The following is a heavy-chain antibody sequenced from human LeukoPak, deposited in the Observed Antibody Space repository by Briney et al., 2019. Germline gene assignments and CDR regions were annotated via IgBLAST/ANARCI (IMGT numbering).Heavy chain of an antibody. CDR2: ISYDGSNK. Sequence: SCKASGYTFTSYGMHWVRQAPGKGLEWVAVISYDGSNKYYADSVKGRFTISRDNSKNTLYLQMNSLRAEDTAVYYCAKDWSYYEYYFDYWGQGTLVTVSS. CDR3: AKDWSYYEYYFDY. CDR1: GYTFTSYG. J-gene: IGHJ4*02. D-gene: IGHD1-26*01. V-gene: IGHV3-30*18.